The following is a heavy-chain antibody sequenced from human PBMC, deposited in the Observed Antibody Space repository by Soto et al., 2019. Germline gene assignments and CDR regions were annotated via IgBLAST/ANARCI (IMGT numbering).Heavy chain of an antibody. Sequence: QVQLVESGGGVVQTGRSLRLSCAASGFTFSSYGMHWVRQAPGKGLEWVAVISYDGSNKYYADSLKGRFTISRDNFMNTLYLQMNSLRAEDTAVYYCAKDLGGGEYVPYYFDYWGQGTLVTVSA. CDR3: AKDLGGGEYVPYYFDY. CDR2: ISYDGSNK. CDR1: GFTFSSYG. J-gene: IGHJ4*02. D-gene: IGHD4-17*01. V-gene: IGHV3-30*18.